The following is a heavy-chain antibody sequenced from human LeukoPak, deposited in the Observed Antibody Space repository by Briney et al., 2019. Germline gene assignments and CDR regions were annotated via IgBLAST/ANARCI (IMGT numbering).Heavy chain of an antibody. CDR1: GDSVSSGNYY. D-gene: IGHD3-22*01. CDR2: MSHSGTT. Sequence: PSGTLSLTCTVSGDSVSSGNYYLSWIRQPPGKGLDWITYMSHSGTTKYNPSLKSRVTTSVDTSRTQFSLRLSSVTAADTAVYYCARGQDDRSGTFDYWGQGILVTVSS. J-gene: IGHJ4*02. CDR3: ARGQDDRSGTFDY. V-gene: IGHV4-61*01.